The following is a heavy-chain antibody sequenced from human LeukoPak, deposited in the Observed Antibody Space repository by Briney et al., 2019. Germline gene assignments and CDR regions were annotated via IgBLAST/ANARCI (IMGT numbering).Heavy chain of an antibody. CDR3: ARGYPHHDSSGYYETLDY. D-gene: IGHD3-22*01. Sequence: GASVKVSCKASGYTFTGYYMHWVRQAPGQGLEWMGWINPNSGGTNYAQKFQGRVTMTRDTSISTAYMELSRLRSDDTAVYYCARGYPHHDSSGYYETLDYWGQGTLVTVSS. CDR1: GYTFTGYY. J-gene: IGHJ4*02. CDR2: INPNSGGT. V-gene: IGHV1-2*02.